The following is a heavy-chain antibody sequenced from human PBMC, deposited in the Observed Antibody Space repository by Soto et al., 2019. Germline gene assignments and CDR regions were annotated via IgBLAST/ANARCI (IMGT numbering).Heavy chain of an antibody. CDR2: IYYTGST. CDR1: GGSISSYY. CDR3: ARVKVVATIIEVFDV. V-gene: IGHV4-59*01. J-gene: IGHJ2*01. D-gene: IGHD5-12*01. Sequence: QVQLQESGPGLVKPSETLSLTCTVSGGSISSYYWSWIRQSPGKGLEWIGYIYYTGSTNYTPSLKSRVTISVDTSKNQFSLKVSSVTAADTAVFYCARVKVVATIIEVFDVWGRGTLVTVSS.